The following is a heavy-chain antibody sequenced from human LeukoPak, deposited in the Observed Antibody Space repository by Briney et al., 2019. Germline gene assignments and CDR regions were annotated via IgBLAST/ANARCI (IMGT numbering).Heavy chain of an antibody. D-gene: IGHD2-15*01. V-gene: IGHV1-69*05. J-gene: IGHJ5*02. CDR1: GGTFSSYA. CDR2: IIPIFGTA. Sequence: ASVKVSCKASGGTFSSYAISWVRQAPGQGLEWMGGIIPIFGTANYAQKFQGRVTITTDESTSTAYMELSSLRSEDTAVYYCASCSDFPKYNWFDPWGQGTLVTVSS. CDR3: ASCSDFPKYNWFDP.